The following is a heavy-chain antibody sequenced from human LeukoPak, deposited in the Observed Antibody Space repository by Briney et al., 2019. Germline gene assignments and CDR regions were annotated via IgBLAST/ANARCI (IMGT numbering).Heavy chain of an antibody. CDR2: IYYSGST. J-gene: IGHJ4*02. V-gene: IGHV4-59*08. D-gene: IGHD1-26*01. CDR1: GVSISSYY. CDR3: ARASDSGSPFDY. Sequence: SETLSLTCTASGVSISSYYWSWIRQPPGKGLEWIGYIYYSGSTNYNPSLKIRVTISVDTSKNQFSLKLSSVTAADTAVYYCARASDSGSPFDYWGQGTLVTVSS.